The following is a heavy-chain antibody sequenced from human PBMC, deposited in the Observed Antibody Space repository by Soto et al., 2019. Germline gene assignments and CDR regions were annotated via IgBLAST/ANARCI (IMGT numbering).Heavy chain of an antibody. CDR2: ISSSSSTI. CDR3: AFGEDSRYYYYGMDV. V-gene: IGHV3-48*01. J-gene: IGHJ6*02. D-gene: IGHD2-21*01. Sequence: EVQLVESGGGLVQRGGSLRLSCAASGLTFSSYSMNWVRQAPGKGLEWVSYISSSSSTIYYADSVKGRYTISRDNAKNSLYMQKNTLRAEYTAVYYCAFGEDSRYYYYGMDVWGQGTTVTVSS. CDR1: GLTFSSYS.